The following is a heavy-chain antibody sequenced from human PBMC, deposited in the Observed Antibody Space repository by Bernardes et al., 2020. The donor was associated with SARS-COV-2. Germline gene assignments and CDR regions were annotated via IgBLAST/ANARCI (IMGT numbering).Heavy chain of an antibody. CDR1: GLAFSTSW. V-gene: IGHV3-7*03. D-gene: IGHD1-1*01. CDR2: INQDESVK. CDR3: ARDFSRGRHDY. J-gene: IGHJ4*02. Sequence: VGSLLLSCAASGLAFSTSWMTWVRQAPGQGLEWVANINQDESVKNYVDSVKGRFTISRDNAKNSLYLQINSLRGEDTAVYYCARDFSRGRHDYWGQGTQVIVSS.